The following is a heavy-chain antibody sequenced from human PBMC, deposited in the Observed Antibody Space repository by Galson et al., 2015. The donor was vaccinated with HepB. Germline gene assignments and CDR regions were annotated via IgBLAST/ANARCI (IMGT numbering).Heavy chain of an antibody. CDR3: AKDLGVRGEYYYYGMDV. Sequence: PLRLPCPASGLTPRSSALRWARPAPGPGLECVAAVGSARSSTRYADALQARPPIPSATPAHTLSLQMNRLRAEDTAIYYCAKDLGVRGEYYYYGMDVWGQGTTVPVSS. J-gene: IGHJ6*02. CDR2: VGSARSST. V-gene: IGHV3-23*01. D-gene: IGHD3-10*01. CDR1: GLTPRSSA.